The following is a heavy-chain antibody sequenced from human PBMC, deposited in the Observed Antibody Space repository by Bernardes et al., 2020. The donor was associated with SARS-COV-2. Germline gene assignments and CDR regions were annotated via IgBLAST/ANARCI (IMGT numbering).Heavy chain of an antibody. CDR1: GFTLGTNG. CDR3: GGHGGFSG. D-gene: IGHD6-25*01. J-gene: IGHJ4*02. Sequence: GGSLRLSCAASGFTLGTNGMSWVRQAPGKGLEWVSDIVYTGDTYYADSVKGRFTISKDTSKNTLYLQMNSLRVEDTAVYYCGGHGGFSGWGQGTLVTVSS. CDR2: IVYTGDT. V-gene: IGHV3-23*01.